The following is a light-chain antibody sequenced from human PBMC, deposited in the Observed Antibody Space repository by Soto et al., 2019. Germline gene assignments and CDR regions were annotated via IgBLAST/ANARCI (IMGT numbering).Light chain of an antibody. J-gene: IGKJ3*01. CDR2: AAS. Sequence: DIQMTQYPSSLSASVGDRFTITCMASQSISSYLNWYQQKPGKAPKLLIYAASSLQSGVPSRFSGSGSGTDFTLTISSLQPEDFATYYCQQSYSTPRRTVGPVTQVDIK. CDR1: QSISSY. CDR3: QQSYSTPRRT. V-gene: IGKV1-39*01.